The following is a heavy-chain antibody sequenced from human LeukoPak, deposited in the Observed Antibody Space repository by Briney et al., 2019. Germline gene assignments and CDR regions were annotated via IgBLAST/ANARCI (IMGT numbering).Heavy chain of an antibody. J-gene: IGHJ6*03. D-gene: IGHD6-13*01. CDR2: IYSGGST. V-gene: IGHV3-53*01. CDR1: GFTVSSNY. CDR3: ARDSRYSSSRYHLGYYYYMDV. Sequence: GGSLRLSCAASGFTVSSNYMSWVRQAPGKGLEWVSVIYSGGSTYYADSVKGRFTISRDNSKNTLYLQMNSLRAEDTAVYYCARDSRYSSSRYHLGYYYYMDVWGKGTTVTVSS.